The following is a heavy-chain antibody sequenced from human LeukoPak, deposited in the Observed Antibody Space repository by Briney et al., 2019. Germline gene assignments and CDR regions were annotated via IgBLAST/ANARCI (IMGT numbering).Heavy chain of an antibody. CDR2: ISSNGGST. CDR3: ARERDGYNCFDY. V-gene: IGHV3-64*01. J-gene: IGHJ4*02. D-gene: IGHD5-24*01. CDR1: GFTFSSYA. Sequence: GGSLRLSCAASGFTFSSYAMHWVRQAPGKGLEYVSAISSNGGSTYYANSVKGRFTISRDNSKNTLYLQMGSLRAEDMAVYYCARERDGYNCFDYWGQGTLVTVSS.